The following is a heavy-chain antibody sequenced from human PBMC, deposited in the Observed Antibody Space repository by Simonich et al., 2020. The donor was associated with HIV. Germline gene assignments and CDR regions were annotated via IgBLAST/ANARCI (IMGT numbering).Heavy chain of an antibody. CDR3: ARSHRYDSSSYLDY. J-gene: IGHJ4*02. CDR2: TNPNSGNT. Sequence: QVQLVQSGAEVKKPGASVKVSCKTSGYSFTSYDINWVRQATGQGLEWMGWTNPNSGNTGYAQKVQGRVTITRNTSISTPYMELSSLRSEDTAVYYCARSHRYDSSSYLDYWGQGTLVTVSS. D-gene: IGHD3-22*01. CDR1: GYSFTSYD. V-gene: IGHV1-8*03.